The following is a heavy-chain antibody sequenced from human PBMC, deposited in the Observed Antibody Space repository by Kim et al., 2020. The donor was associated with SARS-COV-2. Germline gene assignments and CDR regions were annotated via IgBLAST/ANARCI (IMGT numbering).Heavy chain of an antibody. CDR1: GYTFTSYA. V-gene: IGHV1-3*01. Sequence: ASVKVSCKASGYTFTSYAMHWVRQAPGQRLEWMGWINAGNGNTKYSQKFQGRVTITRDTSASTAYMELSSLRSEDTAVYYCARDLKSLIVVVIIGEFGYWGQGTLVTVSS. J-gene: IGHJ4*02. CDR3: ARDLKSLIVVVIIGEFGY. D-gene: IGHD3-22*01. CDR2: INAGNGNT.